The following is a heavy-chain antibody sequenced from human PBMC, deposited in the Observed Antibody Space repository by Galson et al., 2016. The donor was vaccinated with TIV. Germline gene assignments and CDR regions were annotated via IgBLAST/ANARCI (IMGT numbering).Heavy chain of an antibody. J-gene: IGHJ2*01. CDR1: GGSISSYY. D-gene: IGHD3-22*01. V-gene: IGHV4-59*01. Sequence: SETLSLTCTVSGGSISSYYWSWIRQPPGKGLEWIGYIYYSGSTNYNPSLKSRVTISVDTSKNQFSLKLSSVTAADTAAYYCARDFTDSSGYYHTHWYFDLWGRGTLVTVSS. CDR3: ARDFTDSSGYYHTHWYFDL. CDR2: IYYSGST.